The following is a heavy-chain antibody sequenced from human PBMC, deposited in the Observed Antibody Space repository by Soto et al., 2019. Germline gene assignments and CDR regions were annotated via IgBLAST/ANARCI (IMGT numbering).Heavy chain of an antibody. CDR2: INHSGST. V-gene: IGHV4-34*01. J-gene: IGHJ4*02. CDR3: ARVHYDILTGFDY. Sequence: QVQLQQWGAGLLKPSETLSLTCAVYGGSFSGYYWSWIRQPPGKGLEWIGEINHSGSTNYNPSLKSRVTISVDTSKNRFSLKLSSVTAADTAVYYCARVHYDILTGFDYWGQGTLVTVSS. D-gene: IGHD3-9*01. CDR1: GGSFSGYY.